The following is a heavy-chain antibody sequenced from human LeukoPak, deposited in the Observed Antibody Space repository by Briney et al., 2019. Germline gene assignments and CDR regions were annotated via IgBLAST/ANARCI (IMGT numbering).Heavy chain of an antibody. J-gene: IGHJ4*02. D-gene: IGHD2-2*01. CDR3: ARVDLGCSSTSCSNDY. V-gene: IGHV1-18*01. CDR2: ISADNGNT. CDR1: GYTFTSYG. Sequence: GASVKVSCKASGYTFTSYGISWVRQAPGQGLEWMGWISADNGNTNYAQKLQGRVTMTTDTSTSTAYMELRSLRSDDTAVYYCARVDLGCSSTSCSNDYWGQGTLVTVSS.